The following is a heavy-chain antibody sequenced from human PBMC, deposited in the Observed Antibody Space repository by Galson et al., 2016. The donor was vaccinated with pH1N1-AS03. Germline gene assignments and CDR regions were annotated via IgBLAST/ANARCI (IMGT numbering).Heavy chain of an antibody. CDR3: AGEFLYGGYYFDY. J-gene: IGHJ4*02. V-gene: IGHV3-33*08. CDR1: GFTFSSYW. D-gene: IGHD2-8*01. CDR2: IWHDGNTP. Sequence: SLRLSCAASGFTFSSYWMSWVRQAPGQGLDWVAVIWHDGNTPYYADTVKGRFIISRDNSKSTVSLQMNSLRTEDAAVDFCAGEFLYGGYYFDYWGQGALVTVSS.